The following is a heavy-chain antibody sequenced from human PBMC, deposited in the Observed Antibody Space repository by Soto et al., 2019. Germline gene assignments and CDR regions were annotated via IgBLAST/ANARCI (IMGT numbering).Heavy chain of an antibody. Sequence: QVQLVESGGGVVQPGRSLRLSCVASGFTFSTYGIHWVRQAPGKGLEWLAVIRYDGSDKNYADSVKGRFTISRDNSKNTLYLQMNSLRAEDTAVYYCARGPSSSHYYYYYNMDVWGQGTTVTVSS. J-gene: IGHJ6*02. V-gene: IGHV3-33*01. CDR1: GFTFSTYG. CDR3: ARGPSSSHYYYYYNMDV. CDR2: IRYDGSDK.